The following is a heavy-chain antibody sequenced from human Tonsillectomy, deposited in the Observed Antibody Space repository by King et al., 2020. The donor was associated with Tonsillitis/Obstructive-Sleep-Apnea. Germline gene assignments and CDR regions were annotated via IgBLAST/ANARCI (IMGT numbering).Heavy chain of an antibody. CDR2: IDPSDSYT. Sequence: VQLVQSGAEVKKPGESLRISCKGSGYSFTSYWISWVRQMPGKGMEWMGRIDPSDSYTNYSPSFQGHVTISTDKSITTAYLQWSSLKASDTAIYFCARRLAGKNLPTPFDYFGQGTLVTVSS. CDR3: ARRLAGKNLPTPFDY. D-gene: IGHD6-19*01. V-gene: IGHV5-10-1*01. CDR1: GYSFTSYW. J-gene: IGHJ4*02.